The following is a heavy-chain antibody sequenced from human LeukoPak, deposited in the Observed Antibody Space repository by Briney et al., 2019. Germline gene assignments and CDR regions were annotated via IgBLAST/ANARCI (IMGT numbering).Heavy chain of an antibody. D-gene: IGHD1-20*01. CDR3: ARLYNWNYFDY. CDR1: AGSVSIGGYC. V-gene: IGHV4-31*03. Sequence: SQTLSLTCTVSAGSVSIGGYCWNWIRQHPGKGLEWIGYIYYSRSTYYNPYLKSRVTISVDTSKNQFSLKLSSVPAADTAVYYCARLYNWNYFDYWGQGTLVTVSS. J-gene: IGHJ4*02. CDR2: IYYSRST.